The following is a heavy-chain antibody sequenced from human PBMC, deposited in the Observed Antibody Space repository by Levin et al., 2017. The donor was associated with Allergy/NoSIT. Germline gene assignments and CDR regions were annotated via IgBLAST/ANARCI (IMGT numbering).Heavy chain of an antibody. D-gene: IGHD3-9*01. V-gene: IGHV4-34*01. J-gene: IGHJ4*02. CDR2: INHSGST. Sequence: SETLSLTCAVYGGSFSGYYWSWIRQPPGKGLEWIGEINHSGSTNYNPSLKSRVTISVDTSKNQFSLKLSSVTAADTAVYYCARGPDILTGYYPYYFDYWGQGTLVTVSS. CDR1: GGSFSGYY. CDR3: ARGPDILTGYYPYYFDY.